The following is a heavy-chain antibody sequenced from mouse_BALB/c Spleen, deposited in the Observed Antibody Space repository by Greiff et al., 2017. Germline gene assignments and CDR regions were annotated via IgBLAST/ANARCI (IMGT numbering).Heavy chain of an antibody. J-gene: IGHJ3*01. CDR1: GFTFSSYA. CDR2: ISSGGST. V-gene: IGHV5-6-5*01. CDR3: ASDYGKGFAY. Sequence: EVMLVESGGGLVKPGGSLKLSCAATGFTFSSYAMSWVRQTPEKRLEWVASISSGGSTYYPDSVKGRFTISRDNARNILYLQMSSLRSEDTAMYYCASDYGKGFAYWGQGTLVTVSA. D-gene: IGHD2-1*01.